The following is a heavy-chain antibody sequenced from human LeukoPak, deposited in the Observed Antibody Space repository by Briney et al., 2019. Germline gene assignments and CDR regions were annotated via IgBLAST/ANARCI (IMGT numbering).Heavy chain of an antibody. Sequence: SETLSLTCTVSGGSISSGGLYWSWIRQHPGKGLERIGYIYCSGSTYYNPSLKSRLSLSVDTSKNQFSLRLSSVTAADTAVYYCARASRIVVVPAAILNWFDPWGQGTLVTVSS. CDR1: GGSISSGGLY. J-gene: IGHJ5*02. D-gene: IGHD2-2*01. CDR3: ARASRIVVVPAAILNWFDP. V-gene: IGHV4-31*03. CDR2: IYCSGST.